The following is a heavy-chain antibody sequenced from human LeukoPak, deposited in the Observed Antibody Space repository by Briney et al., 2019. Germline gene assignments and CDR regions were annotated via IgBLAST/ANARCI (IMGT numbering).Heavy chain of an antibody. CDR3: ARGRGLNYFDC. V-gene: IGHV3-48*03. D-gene: IGHD3-10*01. CDR1: GHSYRSQE. CDR2: ISISGSTI. Sequence: PGGSLRLFCAASGHSYRSQEMNWATQAPGKGLEWVSYISISGSTIYYADPVKGRFTVSRDNAKNSLYLQMNSLRAADTAVYYCARGRGLNYFDCWGQGTLVTVSS. J-gene: IGHJ4*02.